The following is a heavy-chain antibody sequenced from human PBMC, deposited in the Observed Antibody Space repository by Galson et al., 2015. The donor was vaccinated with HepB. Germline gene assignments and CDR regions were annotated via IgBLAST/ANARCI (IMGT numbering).Heavy chain of an antibody. J-gene: IGHJ3*02. CDR2: IIPILGIA. D-gene: IGHD1-1*01. CDR1: GGTFSSYT. V-gene: IGHV1-69*02. CDR3: ARVTTGDDAFDI. Sequence: SVKVSCKASGGTFSSYTISWVRQAPGQGLEWMGRIIPILGIANYAQKFQGRVTITADKSTSTAYMELSSLRSEDTAVYYCARVTTGDDAFDIWGQGTMVTVSS.